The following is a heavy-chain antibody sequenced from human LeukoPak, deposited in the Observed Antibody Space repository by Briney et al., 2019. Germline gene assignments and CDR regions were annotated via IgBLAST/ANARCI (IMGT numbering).Heavy chain of an antibody. J-gene: IGHJ4*02. D-gene: IGHD5-24*01. V-gene: IGHV3-53*01. Sequence: PGGSLRLSCAASGFTVSSNYMSWVRQAPGKGLEWVSVIYSGGSTYYADSVKGRFTISRDNSKNTLYLQMNSLRAEDTAVYYCAREKMRDGYNWGYFDYWGQGTLVTVSS. CDR1: GFTVSSNY. CDR2: IYSGGST. CDR3: AREKMRDGYNWGYFDY.